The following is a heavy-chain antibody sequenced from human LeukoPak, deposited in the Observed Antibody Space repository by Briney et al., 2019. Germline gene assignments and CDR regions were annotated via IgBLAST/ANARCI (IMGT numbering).Heavy chain of an antibody. V-gene: IGHV5-51*01. D-gene: IGHD5-18*01. CDR1: GYSFTSYW. Sequence: PGESLKISWKGSGYSFTSYWIGWVRQMPGKGLEWMGIIYPGDSDTRYSPSFQGQVTISADKSISTAYLQWSSLKASDTAMYYCARHPLGYSYGSDAFDIWGQGTMVTVSS. CDR3: ARHPLGYSYGSDAFDI. J-gene: IGHJ3*02. CDR2: IYPGDSDT.